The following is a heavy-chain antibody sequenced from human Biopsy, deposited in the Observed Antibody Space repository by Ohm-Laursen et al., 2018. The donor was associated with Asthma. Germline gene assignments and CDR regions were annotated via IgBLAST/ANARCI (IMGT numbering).Heavy chain of an antibody. Sequence: LSLTCTVSGGSISSGGYYWSWIRQHPGKGLEWIGYIYYSGSTYYNPSLKSRVTISVDTSKNQFSLKLSSVTAADTAAYYCARDGSSVAGTPYGMDVWGQGTTVTVSS. CDR1: GGSISSGGYY. V-gene: IGHV4-31*03. CDR3: ARDGSSVAGTPYGMDV. D-gene: IGHD6-19*01. CDR2: IYYSGST. J-gene: IGHJ6*02.